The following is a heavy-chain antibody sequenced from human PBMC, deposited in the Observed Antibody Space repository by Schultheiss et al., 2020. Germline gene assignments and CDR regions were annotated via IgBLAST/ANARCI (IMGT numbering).Heavy chain of an antibody. CDR3: ARDLSAFSVATITS. CDR2: VDTSGET. V-gene: IGHV3-13*04. Sequence: CGSLRLSCAASGFLLNSYDIHWVRQSADKGLEWVAFVDTSGETKYPDSVKGRFTISRENAKDSVYLQMNSLRVGDTAVYYCARDLSAFSVATITSWGQGTLVTVSS. J-gene: IGHJ5*02. D-gene: IGHD5-12*01. CDR1: GFLLNSYD.